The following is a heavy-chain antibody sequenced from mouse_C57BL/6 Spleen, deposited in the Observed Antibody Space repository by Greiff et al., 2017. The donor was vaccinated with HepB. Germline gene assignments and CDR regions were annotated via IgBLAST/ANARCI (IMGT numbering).Heavy chain of an antibody. V-gene: IGHV5-6*01. CDR2: ISSGGSYT. Sequence: EVKVVESGGDLVKPGGSLKLSCAASGFTFSSYGMSWVRQTPDKRLEWVATISSGGSYTYYPDSVKGRFTISRDNAKNTLYLQMSSLKSEDTAMYYCARDSSGGGYYFDYWGQGTTLTVSS. D-gene: IGHD3-2*02. J-gene: IGHJ2*01. CDR1: GFTFSSYG. CDR3: ARDSSGGGYYFDY.